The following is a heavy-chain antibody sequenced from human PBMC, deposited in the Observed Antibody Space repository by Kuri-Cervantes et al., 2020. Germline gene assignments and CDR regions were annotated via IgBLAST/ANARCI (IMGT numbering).Heavy chain of an antibody. D-gene: IGHD2-15*01. CDR1: GFTYSSYA. V-gene: IGHV3-30*16. CDR3: ARDGWDIVVVVAATNGNYFDY. Sequence: GESLKVPWAASGFTYSSYAMHWVRQAPGKGLEWVAVISYDGSNKYYADPVKGRFTISRDNSKNTLYLQMNSLRAEDTAVYYCARDGWDIVVVVAATNGNYFDYWGQGTLVTVSS. CDR2: ISYDGSNK. J-gene: IGHJ4*02.